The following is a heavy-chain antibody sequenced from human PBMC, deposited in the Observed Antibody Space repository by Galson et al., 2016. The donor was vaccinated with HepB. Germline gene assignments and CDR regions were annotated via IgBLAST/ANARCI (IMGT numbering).Heavy chain of an antibody. D-gene: IGHD3-3*01. Sequence: TLSPTCPVSGDSIDSRGYYWSWIRPHPERGLAWIGYINYNGDTYYNPSLKSRLAISRDTSKNQFSLSLKSVPAADTAVYYCARDLGVSGQLDFWGQGTLVTVSS. V-gene: IGHV4-31*03. J-gene: IGHJ4*02. CDR1: GDSIDSRGYY. CDR3: ARDLGVSGQLDF. CDR2: INYNGDT.